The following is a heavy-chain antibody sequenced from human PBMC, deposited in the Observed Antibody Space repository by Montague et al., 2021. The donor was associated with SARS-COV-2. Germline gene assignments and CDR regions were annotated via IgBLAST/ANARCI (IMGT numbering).Heavy chain of an antibody. J-gene: IGHJ6*03. CDR2: ISAYNGNT. Sequence: QSGAEVKKPGESLKISCKASGYTFTSYGISWVRQAPGQGLEWMGWISAYNGNTNYAQKLQGRVTMTTDTSTSTAYMELRSLRSDDTAVYYCARDFRGTVWDEYYYYMDVWGKGTTVTVSS. CDR1: GYTFTSYG. CDR3: ARDFRGTVWDEYYYYMDV. D-gene: IGHD3-10*01. V-gene: IGHV1-18*01.